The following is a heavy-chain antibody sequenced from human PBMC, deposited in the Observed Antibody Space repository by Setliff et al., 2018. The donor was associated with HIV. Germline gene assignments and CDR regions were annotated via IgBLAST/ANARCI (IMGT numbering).Heavy chain of an antibody. D-gene: IGHD7-27*01. CDR1: GGSISSHY. Sequence: SETLSLTCTVSGGSISSHYWTWIRQPPGRGLEWTGYIDYSGSTNQNSSLKSRVTMSVDTSKNQFSLRLSSVTAADTATYYCARDLPELTGRSFDPWGQGIQVTVSS. CDR2: IDYSGST. CDR3: ARDLPELTGRSFDP. V-gene: IGHV4-59*11. J-gene: IGHJ5*02.